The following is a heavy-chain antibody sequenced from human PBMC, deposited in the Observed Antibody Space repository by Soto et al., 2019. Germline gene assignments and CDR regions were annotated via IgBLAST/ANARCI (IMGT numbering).Heavy chain of an antibody. D-gene: IGHD3-22*01. V-gene: IGHV4-39*01. CDR3: ARRAADYYDSSGYYPFDY. Sequence: QLQLQESGPGLVKPSETLSLTCTVSGGSISSSSYYWGWIRQPPGKGLEWIGSIYYSGSTYYNPSLKRRVTISVDTSKNQFSLKLSSVTAADTAVYYCARRAADYYDSSGYYPFDYWGQGTLVTVSS. J-gene: IGHJ4*02. CDR1: GGSISSSSYY. CDR2: IYYSGST.